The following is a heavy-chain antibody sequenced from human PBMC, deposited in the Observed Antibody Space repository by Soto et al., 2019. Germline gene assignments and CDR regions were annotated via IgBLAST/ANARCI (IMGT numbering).Heavy chain of an antibody. CDR3: SRFRIDIPIPHASTYYYYGMDV. D-gene: IGHD3-9*01. CDR1: GFTFSSYE. Sequence: EVQLVESGGGLVQPGGSLRLSCAASGFTFSSYEMNWVRQAPGKGLEWVSYISSSGSTIYYADSVKGRFTISRDNAKNSLYLQMNSLRAEVTAVYYCSRFRIDIPIPHASTYYYYGMDVWGQGTTVTVSS. CDR2: ISSSGSTI. J-gene: IGHJ6*02. V-gene: IGHV3-48*03.